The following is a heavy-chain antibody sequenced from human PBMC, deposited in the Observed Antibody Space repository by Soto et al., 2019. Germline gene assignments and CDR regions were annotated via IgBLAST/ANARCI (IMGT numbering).Heavy chain of an antibody. CDR2: ISYDGSNK. CDR1: GFTFSSYA. Sequence: LRLSCAASGFTFSSYAMHWVRQAPGKGLEWVAVISYDGSNKYYADSVKGRFTISRDNSKNTLYLQMNSLRAEDTAVYYCARSSIRITIFGVVIDGMDVWGQGTTVTVSS. D-gene: IGHD3-3*01. CDR3: ARSSIRITIFGVVIDGMDV. V-gene: IGHV3-30-3*01. J-gene: IGHJ6*02.